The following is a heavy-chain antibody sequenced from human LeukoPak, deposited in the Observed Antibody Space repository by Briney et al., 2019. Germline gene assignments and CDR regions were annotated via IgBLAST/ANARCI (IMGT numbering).Heavy chain of an antibody. V-gene: IGHV1-2*02. D-gene: IGHD5-18*01. CDR3: AKDRTLWGYTWFDP. J-gene: IGHJ5*02. Sequence: ASVKVSCKASGYTFTAYYLHWVRQAPGQGLEWMGWINPNSDGTNYAQKFQGRVTMTSDTSINTVYMELTSLRSDDTAVYYCAKDRTLWGYTWFDPWGQGTPVTVSS. CDR1: GYTFTAYY. CDR2: INPNSDGT.